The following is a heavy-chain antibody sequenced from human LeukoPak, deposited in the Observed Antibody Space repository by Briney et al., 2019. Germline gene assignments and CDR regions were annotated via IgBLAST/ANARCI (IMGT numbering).Heavy chain of an antibody. D-gene: IGHD3-10*01. Sequence: GGSLRLSCEASGFIFDDYAMHWVRQAPGKGLEWVSLISGDGGRTYYTDSVKGRFTISRDNSKHSLYLQMNSLRTEDTALYYCTKNGGYSDAFDIWGQGTMVTVSS. CDR2: ISGDGGRT. CDR3: TKNGGYSDAFDI. CDR1: GFIFDDYA. V-gene: IGHV3-43*02. J-gene: IGHJ3*02.